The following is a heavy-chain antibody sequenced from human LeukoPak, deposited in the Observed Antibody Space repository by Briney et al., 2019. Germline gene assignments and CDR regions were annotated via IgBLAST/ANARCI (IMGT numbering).Heavy chain of an antibody. CDR1: GYTFTDYY. Sequence: ASVKVSCKASGYTFTDYYMHWVRQAPGQGLEWMGWINPNSGGTNYAQKFQGRVTMTRDTSISTAYMELSRLRSDDTAVYYCARGPNYYDSSGYYGNWGQGTLVTVSS. V-gene: IGHV1-2*02. CDR2: INPNSGGT. J-gene: IGHJ4*02. CDR3: ARGPNYYDSSGYYGN. D-gene: IGHD3-22*01.